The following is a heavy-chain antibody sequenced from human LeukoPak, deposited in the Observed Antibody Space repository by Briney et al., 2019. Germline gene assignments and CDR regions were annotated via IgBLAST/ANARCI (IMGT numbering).Heavy chain of an antibody. V-gene: IGHV3-23*01. J-gene: IGHJ4*02. Sequence: PGGSLRLSCAASGFTFSSYAMSWVRQAPGKGLEWVSAISGSGENTNYADSVKGRFTMSRDNSRDMLYLQTNSLRDEDTAKYYCAKTVSGSYSYQGGDYRGQGTLVTVSS. CDR1: GFTFSSYA. CDR2: ISGSGENT. D-gene: IGHD3-16*02. CDR3: AKTVSGSYSYQGGDY.